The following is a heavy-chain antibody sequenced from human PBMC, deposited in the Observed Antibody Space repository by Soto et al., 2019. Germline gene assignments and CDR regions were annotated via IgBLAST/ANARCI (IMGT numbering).Heavy chain of an antibody. Sequence: QVQLVQSGAEVKKPGSSVKVSCKASGGTFSSYAISWVRQAPGQGLEWMGGIIPIFGTANYAQKFQGRVTXNAXEXTSKAYMELSSLRSEDTAVYYCARDHSYCGGDCYSDWGQGTLVTVSS. D-gene: IGHD2-21*02. CDR2: IIPIFGTA. CDR1: GGTFSSYA. CDR3: ARDHSYCGGDCYSD. J-gene: IGHJ4*02. V-gene: IGHV1-69*12.